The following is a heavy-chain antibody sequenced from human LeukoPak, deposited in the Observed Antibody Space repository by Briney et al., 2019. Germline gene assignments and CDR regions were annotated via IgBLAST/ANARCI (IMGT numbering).Heavy chain of an antibody. V-gene: IGHV4-59*08. CDR3: AKRAITNAGNLWFDP. CDR2: IYSSGST. CDR1: GGSISSNY. Sequence: SETLSLTCTVSGGSISSNYWGWIRQPPGEGLEYIAYIYSSGSTTYNPSLKSRVTMSIDTSKSQFSLKLTSVTAADTAVYYCAKRAITNAGNLWFDPWGQGTLVTVSS. J-gene: IGHJ5*02. D-gene: IGHD4-23*01.